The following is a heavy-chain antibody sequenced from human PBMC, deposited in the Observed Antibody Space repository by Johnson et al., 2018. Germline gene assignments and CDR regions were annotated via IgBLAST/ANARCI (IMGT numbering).Heavy chain of an antibody. V-gene: IGHV1-46*01. CDR2: INPSGGST. CDR3: ARAFYDFWSGWDGMDV. D-gene: IGHD3-3*01. J-gene: IGHJ6*02. CDR1: GYTFTSYY. Sequence: QVQLVQSGAEVKKXGASXKVXCKASGYTFTSYYMHWVRQAPGQGLEWMGIINPSGGSTSYAQTLQGRVTMTRDTSTSTVYMELSSLRSDDTAVYYCARAFYDFWSGWDGMDVWGQGTTVTVSS.